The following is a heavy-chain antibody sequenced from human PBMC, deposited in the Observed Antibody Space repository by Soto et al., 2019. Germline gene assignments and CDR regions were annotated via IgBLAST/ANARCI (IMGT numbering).Heavy chain of an antibody. CDR1: GGSISSSSYY. V-gene: IGHV4-39*01. Sequence: QLQLQESGPGLVKPSETLSLTSTVSGGSISSSSYYWGWIRQPPGKGLEWIGSIYYSGSASYNQSPKSRVSIPVDTSRNQFALKLSSVTAADTAVYYCARARHYCSGGSCYVFYYWGRGTLVTVSS. J-gene: IGHJ4*02. CDR2: IYYSGSA. D-gene: IGHD2-15*01. CDR3: ARARHYCSGGSCYVFYY.